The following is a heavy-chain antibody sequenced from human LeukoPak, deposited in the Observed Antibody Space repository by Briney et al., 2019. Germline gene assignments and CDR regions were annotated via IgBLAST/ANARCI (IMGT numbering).Heavy chain of an antibody. D-gene: IGHD1-20*01. Sequence: GGSLRLSCVGSGFTLRRYAMNWVRQAPGKGLEWVSTISGSGGSTFYADSVKGRFTISRDNSKNTLYLQMNSLRDEDTVIYYCAKDFTPDGIWDIDYWGRGTLITVSS. CDR1: GFTLRRYA. J-gene: IGHJ4*02. CDR2: ISGSGGST. CDR3: AKDFTPDGIWDIDY. V-gene: IGHV3-23*01.